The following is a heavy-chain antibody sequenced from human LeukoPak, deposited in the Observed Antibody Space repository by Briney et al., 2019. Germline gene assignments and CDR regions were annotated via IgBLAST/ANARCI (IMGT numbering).Heavy chain of an antibody. CDR1: GFTFSSYS. Sequence: PGGSLRLSCAASGFTFSSYSMNWVRQAPGKGLEWVSSISSSSSYIYYADSVKGRFTISRDNAKNSLYLQMNSLRAEGTAVYYCARSQTHYYYYYGMDVWGQGTTVTVSS. J-gene: IGHJ6*02. CDR2: ISSSSSYI. V-gene: IGHV3-21*01. CDR3: ARSQTHYYYYYGMDV.